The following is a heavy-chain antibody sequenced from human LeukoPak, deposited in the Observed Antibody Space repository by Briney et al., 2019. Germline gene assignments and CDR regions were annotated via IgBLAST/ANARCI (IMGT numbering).Heavy chain of an antibody. J-gene: IGHJ3*02. CDR2: IYYSGST. Sequence: ETLSLTCTVSGGSISSYYWSWIRQPPGKGLEWIGYIYYSGSTNYNPSLKSRVTISVDTSKNQFSLKLNSLTAADTAVYYCARLPGGRDDPFDIWGQGTMVTVSS. CDR3: ARLPGGRDDPFDI. CDR1: GGSISSYY. D-gene: IGHD4-23*01. V-gene: IGHV4-59*08.